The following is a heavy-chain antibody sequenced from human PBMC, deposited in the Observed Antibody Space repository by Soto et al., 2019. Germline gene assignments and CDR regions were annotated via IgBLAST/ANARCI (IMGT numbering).Heavy chain of an antibody. CDR3: ARDKGEWELLLHYYYGMDV. J-gene: IGHJ6*02. CDR1: GFTFSSYA. CDR2: ISYDGSNK. Sequence: GGSLRLSCAASGFTFSSYAMHWVRQAPGKGLEWVAVISYDGSNKYYADSVKGRFTISRDNSKNTLYLQMNSLRAEDTAVYYCARDKGEWELLLHYYYGMDVWGQGTTVTVSS. V-gene: IGHV3-30-3*01. D-gene: IGHD1-26*01.